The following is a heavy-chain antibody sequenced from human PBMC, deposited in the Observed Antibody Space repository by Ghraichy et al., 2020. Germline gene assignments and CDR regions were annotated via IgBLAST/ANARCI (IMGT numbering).Heavy chain of an antibody. J-gene: IGHJ4*02. CDR2: IWYDGSNK. D-gene: IGHD2-15*01. Sequence: GGSLRLSCAASGFTFSSYGMHWVRQAPGKGLEWVAVIWYDGSNKYYADSVKGRFTISRDNSKNTLYLQMNSLRAEDTAVYYCAKAPHFTQDISDYWGQGTLVTVSS. V-gene: IGHV3-33*06. CDR1: GFTFSSYG. CDR3: AKAPHFTQDISDY.